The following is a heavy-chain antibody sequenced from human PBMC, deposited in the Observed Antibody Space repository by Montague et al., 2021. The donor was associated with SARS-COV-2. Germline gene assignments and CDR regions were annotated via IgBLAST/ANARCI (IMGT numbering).Heavy chain of an antibody. CDR2: INHSGSI. Sequence: SETLSLTCALYGGSFSGYYWSWTRQPPGKGLEWIGEINHSGSINXNPSLKSRVTISVDASKNQFSLKLSSVTAADTAVYYCARVPDYYDSSGYYFDAFDIWGQGTMVTVSS. CDR1: GGSFSGYY. V-gene: IGHV4-34*01. CDR3: ARVPDYYDSSGYYFDAFDI. D-gene: IGHD3-22*01. J-gene: IGHJ3*02.